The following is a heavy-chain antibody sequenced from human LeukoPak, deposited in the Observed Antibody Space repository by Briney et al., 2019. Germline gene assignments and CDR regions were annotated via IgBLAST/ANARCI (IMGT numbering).Heavy chain of an antibody. J-gene: IGHJ3*02. CDR1: AYTFSGYW. CDR2: IYPGDSDT. D-gene: IGHD2-2*01. Sequence: GESLKISCKAAAYTFSGYWIGWVRQMPGKGLEWMGMIYPGDSDTRYSPAFQGQVTISVDMSVSTAYLQWGGLKASDTAMYYCARSRSRRRFDAFDIWGQGTMVAVSS. V-gene: IGHV5-51*01. CDR3: ARSRSRRRFDAFDI.